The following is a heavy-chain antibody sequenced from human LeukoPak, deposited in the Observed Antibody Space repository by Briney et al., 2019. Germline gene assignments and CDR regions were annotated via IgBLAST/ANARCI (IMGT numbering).Heavy chain of an antibody. Sequence: KPSETLSLTCAVSGYSISSGYYWGWIRQPPGKGLEWIGSIYHSGSTYYNPSLKSRVTISVDTSKNQFSLKLSSVTAADTAVYYCARRLQHNWFDPWGQGTLVTVPS. D-gene: IGHD5-24*01. V-gene: IGHV4-38-2*01. J-gene: IGHJ5*02. CDR1: GYSISSGYY. CDR3: ARRLQHNWFDP. CDR2: IYHSGST.